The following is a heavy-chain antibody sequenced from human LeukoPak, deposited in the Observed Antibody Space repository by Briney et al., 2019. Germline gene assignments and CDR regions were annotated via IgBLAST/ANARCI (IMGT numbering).Heavy chain of an antibody. V-gene: IGHV3-74*01. CDR2: INDDGRST. D-gene: IGHD3-16*01. CDR3: ARVRWGGLYYFDY. Sequence: GGSLRLSCAASGFTFSSYWMHWVRQAPGKGLVGVSRINDDGRSTNYADSVKGRFTISRDNAKNTLYLLINSLRAEDTAVYYCARVRWGGLYYFDYWGQGTLVTVSS. CDR1: GFTFSSYW. J-gene: IGHJ4*02.